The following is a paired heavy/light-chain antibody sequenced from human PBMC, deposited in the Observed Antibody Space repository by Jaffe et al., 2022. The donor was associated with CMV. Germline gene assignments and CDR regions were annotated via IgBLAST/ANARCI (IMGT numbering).Light chain of an antibody. CDR3: NSRDSSVNHVEV. CDR1: SLRSYY. V-gene: IGLV3-19*01. J-gene: IGLJ3*02. CDR2: GKN. Sequence: SSELSQDPAVSVALGQTVRITCQGDSLRSYYASWYQQKPGQAPVLVIYGKNNRPSGIPDRFSGSSSGNTASLTITGAQADDEADYYCNSRDSSVNHVEVFGGGTKLTVL.
Heavy chain of an antibody. CDR3: ARPMGYNYGSAIRTAQSNWFDP. Sequence: QVQLQESGPGLVKPSETLSLTCTVSGVSVSNSYWSWIRQPPGKGLEWIGYIYYSGNTNYNPSLKSRVTMSVDTSKNQFSLQLSSVTAADTAVYYCARPMGYNYGSAIRTAQSNWFDPWGQGTLVTVSS. CDR2: IYYSGNT. J-gene: IGHJ5*02. V-gene: IGHV4-59*02. D-gene: IGHD3-10*01. CDR1: GVSVSNSY.